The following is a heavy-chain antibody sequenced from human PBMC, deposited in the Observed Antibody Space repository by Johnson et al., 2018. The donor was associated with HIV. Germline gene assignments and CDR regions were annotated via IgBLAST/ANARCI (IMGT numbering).Heavy chain of an antibody. V-gene: IGHV3-30*02. CDR2: IRYDGSNK. Sequence: QLVESGGALVQPGGSLRLSCAASGFTFSSYGMHWVRQAPGKGLEWVAFIRYDGSNKYYADSVKGRFTISRDNSKNTLYLQMNSRRAEDTAVYYCEKIYGDYAVGAFDIWGQGTMVTVSS. CDR1: GFTFSSYG. J-gene: IGHJ3*02. CDR3: EKIYGDYAVGAFDI. D-gene: IGHD4-17*01.